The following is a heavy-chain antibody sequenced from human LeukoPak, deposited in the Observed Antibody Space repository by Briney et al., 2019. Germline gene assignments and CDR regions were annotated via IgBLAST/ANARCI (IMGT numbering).Heavy chain of an antibody. CDR3: AREGITMVRGVIATYYNYYYMDV. V-gene: IGHV4-34*01. D-gene: IGHD3-10*01. CDR2: INHSGST. J-gene: IGHJ6*03. Sequence: SETLSLTCAVYGGSFSGYYWSWIRQPPGKGLEWIGEINHSGSTNYNPSLKSRVTISVDTSKNQFSLKLSSVTAADTAVYYCAREGITMVRGVIATYYNYYYMDVWGKGTTVTVSS. CDR1: GGSFSGYY.